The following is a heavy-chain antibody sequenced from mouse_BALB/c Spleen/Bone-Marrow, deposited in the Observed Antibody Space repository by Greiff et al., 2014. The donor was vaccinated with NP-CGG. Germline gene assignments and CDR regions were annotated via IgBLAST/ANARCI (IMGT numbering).Heavy chain of an antibody. V-gene: IGHV1-20*02. J-gene: IGHJ1*01. D-gene: IGHD1-1*01. CDR1: CYSFTGYF. Sequence: EVHLVESGPELVKPGASVKISCKASCYSFTGYFMNWVMQSHGKSLEWIGRINPYNGDTFYNQKFKGKATLTVDKSSSTAHMELRSLASEDSAVYYCAREGGYYYGSSPYFDVWGAGTTVTVSS. CDR3: AREGGYYYGSSPYFDV. CDR2: INPYNGDT.